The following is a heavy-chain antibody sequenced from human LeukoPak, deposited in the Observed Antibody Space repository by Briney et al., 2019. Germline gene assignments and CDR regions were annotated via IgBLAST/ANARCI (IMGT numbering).Heavy chain of an antibody. J-gene: IGHJ3*02. CDR2: ISGSGGST. V-gene: IGHV3-23*01. Sequence: GGSLRLSCAASGFTFSSYAMSWVRQALGKWLEWVSAISGSGGSTYYADSVKGRFTISRDNSKNTLYLQMNCLRAEDTAVYYCAKDRRPWGSGAFDIWGQGTMVTVSS. CDR1: GFTFSSYA. D-gene: IGHD7-27*01. CDR3: AKDRRPWGSGAFDI.